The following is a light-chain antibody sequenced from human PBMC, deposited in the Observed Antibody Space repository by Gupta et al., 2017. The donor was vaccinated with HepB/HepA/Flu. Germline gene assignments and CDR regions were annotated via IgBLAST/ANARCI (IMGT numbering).Light chain of an antibody. CDR1: QSISSY. CDR3: QESYSTTWT. V-gene: IGKV1-39*01. J-gene: IGKJ3*01. CDR2: AAS. Sequence: DLQMPQSPSSLSASVGDRVTITCRASQSISSYLNWYQQKPGKAPKLLIYAASSLQSGVPSRVSGSGSGTDVTITISRMETEDVATYECQESYSTTWTFGPGTKVDIK.